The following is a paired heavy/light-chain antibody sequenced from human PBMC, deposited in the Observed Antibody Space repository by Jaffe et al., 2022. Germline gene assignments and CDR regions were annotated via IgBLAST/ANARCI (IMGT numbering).Heavy chain of an antibody. CDR2: IYSGGST. V-gene: IGHV3-66*02. CDR1: GFTVSSNY. CDR3: ARALGRFGEGFGGSFDY. Sequence: EVQLVESGGGLVQPGGSLRLSCAASGFTVSSNYMSWVRQAPGKGLEWVSVIYSGGSTYYADSVKGRFTISRDNSKNTLYLQMNSLRAEDTAVYYCARALGRFGEGFGGSFDYWGQGTLVTVSS. J-gene: IGHJ4*02. D-gene: IGHD3-10*01.
Light chain of an antibody. Sequence: DIVMTQSPLSLPVTPGEPASISCRSSQSLLHSNGYNYLDWYLQKPGQSPQLLIYLGSNRASGVPDRFSGSGSGTDFTLKISRVEAEDVGVYYCMQALQTPPWTFGQGTKVEIK. CDR2: LGS. J-gene: IGKJ1*01. CDR3: MQALQTPPWT. CDR1: QSLLHSNGYNY. V-gene: IGKV2-28*01.